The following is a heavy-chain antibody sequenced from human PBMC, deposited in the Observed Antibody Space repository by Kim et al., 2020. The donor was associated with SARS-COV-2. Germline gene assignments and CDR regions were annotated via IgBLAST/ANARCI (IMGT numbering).Heavy chain of an antibody. J-gene: IGHJ3*02. D-gene: IGHD2-2*01. CDR3: ARDPRYCSSTSCPQGDAFDI. Sequence: GGSLRLSCAASGFTFSSYSMNWVRQAPGKGLEWVSSISSSSSYIYYADSVKGRFTISRDNAKNSLYLQMNSLRAEDTAVYYCARDPRYCSSTSCPQGDAFDIWGQGTMVTVSS. CDR2: ISSSSSYI. V-gene: IGHV3-21*01. CDR1: GFTFSSYS.